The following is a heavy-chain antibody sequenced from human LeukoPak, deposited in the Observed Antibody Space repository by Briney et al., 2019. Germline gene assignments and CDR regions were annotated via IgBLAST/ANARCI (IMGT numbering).Heavy chain of an antibody. D-gene: IGHD6-13*01. V-gene: IGHV3-33*01. CDR3: ARDRRQQLEPRGYYYYGMDV. CDR1: GFTFSSYN. CDR2: IWYDGSNK. J-gene: IGHJ6*02. Sequence: GGSLRLSCAASGFTFSSYNMHWVRQAPGKGLEWVAVIWYDGSNKYYADSVKGRFTISRDDSKNTLYLQMNSLRAEDTAVYYCARDRRQQLEPRGYYYYGMDVWGQGTTVTVSS.